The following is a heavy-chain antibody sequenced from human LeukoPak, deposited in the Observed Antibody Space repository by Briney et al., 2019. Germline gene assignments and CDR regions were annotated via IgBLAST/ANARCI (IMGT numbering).Heavy chain of an antibody. CDR3: ARGDPYCSGGSCYEPYYYYYMDV. CDR2: IIPIFGTA. V-gene: IGHV1-69*05. Sequence: SVKVSCKASGGTFSSYAISWVRQAPGQGLEWMGGIIPIFGTANYAQKFQGRVTITTDESTSTAYMVLSSLRSEDTTVYYCARGDPYCSGGSCYEPYYYYYMDVWGKGTTVTVSS. D-gene: IGHD2-15*01. J-gene: IGHJ6*03. CDR1: GGTFSSYA.